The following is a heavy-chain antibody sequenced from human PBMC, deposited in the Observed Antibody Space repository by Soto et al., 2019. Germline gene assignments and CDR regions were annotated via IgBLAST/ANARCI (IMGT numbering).Heavy chain of an antibody. CDR3: ALDRGYSFGPRINYYFDY. CDR1: GGPISSYY. CDR2: IYYSGIP. D-gene: IGHD5-18*01. J-gene: IGHJ4*02. Sequence: SETLSLTCIVSGGPISSYYWTWIRQPPGKGLEWIVNIYYSGIPNYNPSLGSRVTISVDTSKKQASLKLTSVTAADTAVYYCALDRGYSFGPRINYYFDYWGQGTLVTVSS. V-gene: IGHV4-59*12.